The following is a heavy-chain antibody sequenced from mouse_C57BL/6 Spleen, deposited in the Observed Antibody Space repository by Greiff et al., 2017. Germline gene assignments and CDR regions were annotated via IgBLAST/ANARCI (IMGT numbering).Heavy chain of an antibody. Sequence: EVQVVESGGDLVKPGGSLKLSCAASGFTFSSYGMSWVRQTPDKRLEWVATISSGGSYTYYPDSVKGRFTISRDNAKNTLYLQMSSLKSEDTAMYYCARHAPSYDYDRGFAYWGQGTLVTVSA. J-gene: IGHJ3*01. D-gene: IGHD2-4*01. CDR3: ARHAPSYDYDRGFAY. V-gene: IGHV5-6*01. CDR2: ISSGGSYT. CDR1: GFTFSSYG.